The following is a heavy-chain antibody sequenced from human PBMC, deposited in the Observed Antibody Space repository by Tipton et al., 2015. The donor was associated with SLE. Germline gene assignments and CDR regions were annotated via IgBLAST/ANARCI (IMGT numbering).Heavy chain of an antibody. CDR2: IRYDGSNK. CDR3: ARSAAGTEVDYFDY. D-gene: IGHD6-13*01. Sequence: SLRLSCAASGFTFSNYGIHWVRQAPGKGLEWVAFIRYDGSNKFYVDSVKGRFTVSRDNSKNTLYLQMNSLRTEDTAVYYCARSAAGTEVDYFDYWGQGTLVTVSS. V-gene: IGHV3-30*02. J-gene: IGHJ4*02. CDR1: GFTFSNYG.